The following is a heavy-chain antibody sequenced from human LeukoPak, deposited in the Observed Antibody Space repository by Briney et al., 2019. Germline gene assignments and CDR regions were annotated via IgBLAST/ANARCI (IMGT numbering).Heavy chain of an antibody. CDR3: ARALTYYHDSSGVGGQDFDF. V-gene: IGHV1-69*13. CDR1: GGSFSSYT. J-gene: IGHJ4*02. Sequence: GASVKVSCKASGGSFSSYTIDWVRQAPGQGLEWMGGISPIFGTANYAQRFQGRVTITADESTTTAYMELRSLRSEDTAVYYCARALTYYHDSSGVGGQDFDFRGQGTLVTVSS. CDR2: ISPIFGTA. D-gene: IGHD3-22*01.